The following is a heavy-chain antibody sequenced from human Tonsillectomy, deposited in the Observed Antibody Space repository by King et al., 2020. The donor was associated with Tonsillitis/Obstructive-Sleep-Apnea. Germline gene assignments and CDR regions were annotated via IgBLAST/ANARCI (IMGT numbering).Heavy chain of an antibody. CDR3: ATRGMQLPSAY. V-gene: IGHV3-49*03. CDR1: GFTFGDYA. J-gene: IGHJ4*02. CDR2: IRSKAYGGTT. Sequence: VQLVESGGGLVEPGRSLRLSCTTSGFTFGDYAMSWFRQAPGKGLEWVGFIRSKAYGGTTEYAASVKGRFTISRDDSKSIAYLQMNSLKTEDTAVYYCATRGMQLPSAYWGQGTLVTVSS. D-gene: IGHD6-13*01.